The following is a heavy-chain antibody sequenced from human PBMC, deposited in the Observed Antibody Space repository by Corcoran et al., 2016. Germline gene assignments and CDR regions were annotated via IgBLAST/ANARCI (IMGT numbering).Heavy chain of an antibody. CDR3: ASGGTTIFNWFDT. D-gene: IGHD1-7*01. Sequence: EVQLVQSGAEVKKPGESLRISCKGSGYSFTSYWISWVRQMPGKGLEWMGMIDPSDSYTNYSPSFQGHVTISADKSISTAYLQWSSLKASDTAMYDCASGGTTIFNWFDTWGQGTMVTVSA. CDR2: IDPSDSYT. V-gene: IGHV5-10-1*03. J-gene: IGHJ5*02. CDR1: GYSFTSYW.